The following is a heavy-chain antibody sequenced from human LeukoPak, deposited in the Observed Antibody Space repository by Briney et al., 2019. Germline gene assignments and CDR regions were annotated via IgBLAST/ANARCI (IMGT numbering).Heavy chain of an antibody. J-gene: IGHJ4*02. CDR2: ISVIGGTT. CDR1: GFTFSSYD. CDR3: AMVVGATAQ. V-gene: IGHV3-23*01. D-gene: IGHD1-26*01. Sequence: GGSLRLSCVASGFTFSSYDMNWVRQAPGKGLEWVSGISVIGGTTYYADSVKGRFTISRDNSKNTLYLQMNSLSPEDTAVYYCAMVVGATAQWGQGTLVTVSS.